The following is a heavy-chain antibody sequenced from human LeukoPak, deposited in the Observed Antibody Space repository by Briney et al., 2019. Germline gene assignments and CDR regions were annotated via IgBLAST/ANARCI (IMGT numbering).Heavy chain of an antibody. Sequence: ASVKVSCKASGYTYTSYGISWVRQAPGQGLEWMGWISAYNGNTNYAQKLQGRVTMTTDTSTSTVYMELSSLRSEDTAVYYCARDHAAGTGEYFQHWGQGTLVTVSS. J-gene: IGHJ1*01. CDR1: GYTYTSYG. CDR2: ISAYNGNT. D-gene: IGHD6-13*01. CDR3: ARDHAAGTGEYFQH. V-gene: IGHV1-18*01.